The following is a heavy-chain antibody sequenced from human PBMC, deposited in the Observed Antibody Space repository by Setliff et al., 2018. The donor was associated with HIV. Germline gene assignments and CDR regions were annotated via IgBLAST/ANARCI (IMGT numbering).Heavy chain of an antibody. CDR2: INPSDNRT. Sequence: ASVKVSCKASGYTFNNCYMHWVRQAPGQGLEWMGIINPSDNRTYYAQKFQGRVTMTRDTSTSSVYMELRSLRSEDTAVYYCARAYYDSVWGSHRYRFYYFDYWGQGSLVTVSS. J-gene: IGHJ4*02. D-gene: IGHD3-16*02. CDR1: GYTFNNCY. V-gene: IGHV1-46*02. CDR3: ARAYYDSVWGSHRYRFYYFDY.